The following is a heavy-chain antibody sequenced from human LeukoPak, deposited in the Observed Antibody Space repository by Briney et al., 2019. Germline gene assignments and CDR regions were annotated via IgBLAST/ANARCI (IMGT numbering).Heavy chain of an antibody. D-gene: IGHD6-19*01. CDR2: INHSGST. J-gene: IGHJ4*02. V-gene: IGHV4-34*01. CDR1: GGSFSGYY. CDR3: ARAQEDSSGWRGDYFGY. Sequence: PSETLSLTCAVYGGSFSGYYWSWIRQPPGKGLEWIGEINHSGSTNYNPSLKSRVTISVDTSKNQFSLKLSSVTAADTAVYYCARAQEDSSGWRGDYFGYWGQGTLVTVSS.